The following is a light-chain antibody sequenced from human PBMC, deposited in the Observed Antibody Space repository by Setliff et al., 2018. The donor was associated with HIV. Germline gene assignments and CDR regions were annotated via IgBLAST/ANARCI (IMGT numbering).Light chain of an antibody. CDR2: DVS. CDR3: SSYTSSTPLYV. V-gene: IGLV2-14*03. J-gene: IGLJ1*01. Sequence: QSVLTQPASVSGSPGHSITISCTGTSSDVGGYNYVSWYQQHPGKAPKLMISDVSNGPSGVSNRFSGSKSGNTASLTISGLQAEDEADYYCSSYTSSTPLYVFGTGTK. CDR1: SSDVGGYNY.